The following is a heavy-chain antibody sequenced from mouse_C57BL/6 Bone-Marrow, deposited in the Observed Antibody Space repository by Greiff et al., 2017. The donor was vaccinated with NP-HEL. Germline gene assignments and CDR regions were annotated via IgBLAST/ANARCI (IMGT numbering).Heavy chain of an antibody. V-gene: IGHV7-3*01. CDR1: GFTFTDYY. CDR3: ARSSYYGGYFDY. CDR2: IRNKANGYTT. Sequence: EVMLVESGGGLVQPGGSLSLSCAASGFTFTDYYMRWVRQPPGKALEWLGFIRNKANGYTTAYSASVKGRFTISRDDSQSILYLQMNALSAEDSATYYGARSSYYGGYFDYWGQGTTLTVSS. D-gene: IGHD1-1*01. J-gene: IGHJ2*01.